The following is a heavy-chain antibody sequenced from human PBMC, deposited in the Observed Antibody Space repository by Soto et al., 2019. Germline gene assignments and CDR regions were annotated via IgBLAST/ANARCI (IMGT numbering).Heavy chain of an antibody. CDR3: AKGEYCSGGICYLPDY. Sequence: EVQLLESGGGLVQPGGSLRLSCAASGFTFTSYVISWVRQAPGKGLEWVSGIYSGDSTYYAGSVKGRFTISRDNSKNTLYLQMNSLRVEDTAIYYCAKGEYCSGGICYLPDYWGQGTLVTVSS. D-gene: IGHD2-15*01. CDR2: IYSGDST. J-gene: IGHJ4*02. CDR1: GFTFTSYV. V-gene: IGHV3-23*01.